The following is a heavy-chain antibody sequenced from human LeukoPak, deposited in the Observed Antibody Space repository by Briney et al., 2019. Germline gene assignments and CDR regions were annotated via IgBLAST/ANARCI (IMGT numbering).Heavy chain of an antibody. CDR2: ISSGTTYI. CDR1: GVTFSSYS. Sequence: GSLRLSCAASGVTFSSYSMHWVRQAPGKGLEWVSSISSGTTYIYYADSVKGRFTISRDNSRNTLYLQMNSLRAEDTAMYYCAGGPWEFDYWGQGSLVTVSS. V-gene: IGHV3-21*01. J-gene: IGHJ4*02. CDR3: AGGPWEFDY. D-gene: IGHD1-26*01.